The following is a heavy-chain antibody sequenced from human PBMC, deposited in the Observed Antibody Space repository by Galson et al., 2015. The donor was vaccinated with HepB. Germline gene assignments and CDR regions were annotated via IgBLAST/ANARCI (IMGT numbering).Heavy chain of an antibody. Sequence: QSGAEVKKPGESLKISCKGSGYGFTSFWIGWVRQMPGKGLEWLGSIFPSDSDTRYSPSFQGQVIISADKSISTAYLHWSSLKASDTAIYYCARLISSYYFDTWGQGTLVTVSA. CDR1: GYGFTSFW. V-gene: IGHV5-51*03. CDR3: ARLISSYYFDT. J-gene: IGHJ4*02. CDR2: IFPSDSDT. D-gene: IGHD2-8*01.